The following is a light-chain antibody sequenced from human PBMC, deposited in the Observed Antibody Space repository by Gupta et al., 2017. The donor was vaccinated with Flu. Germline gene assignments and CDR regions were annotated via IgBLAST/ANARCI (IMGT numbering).Light chain of an antibody. CDR1: ALPKQY. CDR2: KDS. Sequence: SYVLTQPPSVSVSPGQTARITCSGDALPKQYAYWYQQKPGQAPVLVIYKDSESPSGIPERLSGSSSGTTVTLTISGVQAEDEADYYCQSADSSGTYVFGTGTKVTVL. V-gene: IGLV3-25*02. J-gene: IGLJ1*01. CDR3: QSADSSGTYV.